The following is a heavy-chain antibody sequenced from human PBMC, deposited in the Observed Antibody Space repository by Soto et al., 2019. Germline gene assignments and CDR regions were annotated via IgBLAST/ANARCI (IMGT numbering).Heavy chain of an antibody. D-gene: IGHD6-13*01. Sequence: ASVKVSCKASGGTFSSYAISWVRQAPGQGLEWMGWINPNSGGTNYAQKFQGWVTMTRDTSISTAYMELSRLRSDDTAVYYCARGIAAAAARGMDVWGQGTTVTVS. CDR1: GGTFSSYA. CDR3: ARGIAAAAARGMDV. V-gene: IGHV1-2*04. CDR2: INPNSGGT. J-gene: IGHJ6*02.